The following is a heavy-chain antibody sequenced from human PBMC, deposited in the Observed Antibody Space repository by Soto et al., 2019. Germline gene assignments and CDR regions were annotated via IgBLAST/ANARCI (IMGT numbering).Heavy chain of an antibody. J-gene: IGHJ4*02. D-gene: IGHD3-9*01. CDR2: ISYDGSNK. Sequence: GGSLRLSCAASGFTFSSYGMHWVRQAPGKGLEWVAVISYDGSNKYYADSVKGRFTISRDNSKNTLYLQMNSLRAEDTAVYYCAKDSGRGDWLLYSEDFDYWGQGTLVTVSS. V-gene: IGHV3-30*18. CDR3: AKDSGRGDWLLYSEDFDY. CDR1: GFTFSSYG.